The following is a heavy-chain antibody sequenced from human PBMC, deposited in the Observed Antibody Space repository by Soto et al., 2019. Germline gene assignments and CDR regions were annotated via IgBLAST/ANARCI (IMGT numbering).Heavy chain of an antibody. D-gene: IGHD2-2*01. V-gene: IGHV4-31*03. J-gene: IGHJ4*02. Sequence: PSETLSLTCTVSGGSNIRDGYYWSWIRQHPGKGLEWIAYISYSGSSYSNPSLKSRVTISADTSKNQFSLRLTSVTAADTAVYFCARATPAGSADFWGQGNLVTVSS. CDR2: ISYSGSS. CDR1: GGSNIRDGYY. CDR3: ARATPAGSADF.